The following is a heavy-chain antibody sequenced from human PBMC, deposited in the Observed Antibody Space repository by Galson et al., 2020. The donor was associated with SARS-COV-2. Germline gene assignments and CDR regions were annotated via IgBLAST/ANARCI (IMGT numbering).Heavy chain of an antibody. CDR2: IYHSGST. CDR1: GGSISSSNW. CDR3: AAYPPGIAVAGTLAPLPR. Sequence: ASETLSLTCAVSGGSISSSNWWSWVRQPPGKGLEWIGEIYHSGSTNYNPSLKSRVTISVDKSKNQFSLKLSSVTAADTAVYYCAAYPPGIAVAGTLAPLPRWGQGTLVTVSS. D-gene: IGHD6-19*01. V-gene: IGHV4-4*02. J-gene: IGHJ4*02.